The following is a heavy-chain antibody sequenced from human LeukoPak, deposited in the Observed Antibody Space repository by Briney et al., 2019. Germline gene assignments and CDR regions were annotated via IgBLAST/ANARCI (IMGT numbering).Heavy chain of an antibody. D-gene: IGHD6-19*01. J-gene: IGHJ4*02. Sequence: GGSLRLSCAASGFTFSSYSMNWVRQAPGKGLEWVSSISSSSIYIYYADSVKGRFTISRDNAKNSLYLQMNSLRAEDTAVYYCAREIVGAPIAVAGTADYWGQGTLVTVSS. CDR1: GFTFSSYS. CDR2: ISSSSIYI. V-gene: IGHV3-21*01. CDR3: AREIVGAPIAVAGTADY.